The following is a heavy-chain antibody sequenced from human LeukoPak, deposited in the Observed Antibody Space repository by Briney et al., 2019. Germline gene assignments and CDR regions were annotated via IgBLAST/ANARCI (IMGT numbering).Heavy chain of an antibody. D-gene: IGHD3-9*01. Sequence: SETLSLTCTVSGGSISGYYWNWIRQPPGKGLEWIGLIYYTGGTNYNPSLKSRVTISVDTSKNQFSLKLTSIIAEDTAVYYCAKDQASPFDWLLSYWGQGTLVTVSS. CDR3: AKDQASPFDWLLSY. V-gene: IGHV4-59*01. CDR1: GGSISGYY. CDR2: IYYTGGT. J-gene: IGHJ4*02.